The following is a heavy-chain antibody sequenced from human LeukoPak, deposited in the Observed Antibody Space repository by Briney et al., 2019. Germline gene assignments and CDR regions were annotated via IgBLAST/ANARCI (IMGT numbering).Heavy chain of an antibody. V-gene: IGHV3-48*03. CDR1: GFXFSSYE. J-gene: IGHJ4*02. CDR2: ISSSGSTI. D-gene: IGHD6-19*01. Sequence: GGSLRLSCAASGFXFSSYEINWVRQAPGRGLEWVSYISSSGSTIYYADSVKGRFTISRDNAKNSLYLQMNSLRAEDTAVYYCARDLVAVAATFDYWGQGTLVTVSS. CDR3: ARDLVAVAATFDY.